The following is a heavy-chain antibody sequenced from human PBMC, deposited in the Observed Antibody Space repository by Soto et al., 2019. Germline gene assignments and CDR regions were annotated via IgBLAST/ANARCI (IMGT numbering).Heavy chain of an antibody. CDR1: GGTFSSYS. Sequence: QVQLVQSGAEVKKPGSSVKVSCKSSGGTFSSYSINWVRQAPGQGLEWMGEIIPIFGTANYAQEFQGRVTIAAEESTSTAYLEMSSLRSEVTAVYYCARDGGRHSGGIGYWGQGTLVTVSS. J-gene: IGHJ4*02. V-gene: IGHV1-69*01. D-gene: IGHD1-26*01. CDR2: IIPIFGTA. CDR3: ARDGGRHSGGIGY.